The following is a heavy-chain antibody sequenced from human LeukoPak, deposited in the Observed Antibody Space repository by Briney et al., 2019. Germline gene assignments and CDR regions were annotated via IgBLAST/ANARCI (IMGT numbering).Heavy chain of an antibody. CDR2: INSDGSST. J-gene: IGHJ4*02. CDR1: GFTFSSYW. V-gene: IGHV3-74*01. Sequence: GGSLRLSCAASGFTFSSYWMHWVRQAQGKGLVWVSRINSDGSSTSYADSVKGRFTISRDNAKNTLYLQMNSLRAEDTAVYYCAKDPPHSDRSIYSDNSWGQGTLVTVSS. CDR3: AKDPPHSDRSIYSDNS. D-gene: IGHD3-22*01.